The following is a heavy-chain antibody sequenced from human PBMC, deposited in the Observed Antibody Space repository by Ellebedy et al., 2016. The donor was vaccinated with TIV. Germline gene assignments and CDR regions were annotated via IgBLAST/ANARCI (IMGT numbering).Heavy chain of an antibody. CDR2: ISGSGSRT. J-gene: IGHJ4*02. CDR1: GFTFSSFV. D-gene: IGHD6-19*01. CDR3: ATTNGYGIGWYGRNEY. V-gene: IGHV3-23*01. Sequence: GESLKISCAASGFTFSSFVMSWVRQAPGKGLEWVSSISGSGSRTYFADSVKSRFTISRDNSKNTLYLHLTSLRAEDTAVYYCATTNGYGIGWYGRNEYWGQGALITVSS.